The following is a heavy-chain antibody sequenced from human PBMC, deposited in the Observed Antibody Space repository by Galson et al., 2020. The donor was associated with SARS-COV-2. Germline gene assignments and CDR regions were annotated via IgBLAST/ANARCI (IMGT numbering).Heavy chain of an antibody. CDR1: GFTVSSNY. D-gene: IGHD3-3*02. Sequence: GESLKISCAASGFTVSSNYMSWVRQATGKGLEWVSVIYSGGSTYYADSVKGRFTISRDNSKNTLYLQMNSLRAEDTAVYYCARDLAVYGMDVWGQGTTVTVSS. V-gene: IGHV3-53*01. CDR3: ARDLAVYGMDV. CDR2: IYSGGST. J-gene: IGHJ6*02.